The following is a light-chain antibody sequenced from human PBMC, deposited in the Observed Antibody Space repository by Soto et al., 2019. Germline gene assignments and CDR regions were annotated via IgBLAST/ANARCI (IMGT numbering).Light chain of an antibody. Sequence: QSALTQPASVSGALGQSIAISCTGTSSDVGGYNYVSWYQHHPGKASKLMVYDVSNRPSGVSNRFSGSKSGNTASLTISGLQAEDEADYYCSSYTSSSTYVFGTGTKVTVL. CDR3: SSYTSSSTYV. CDR2: DVS. CDR1: SSDVGGYNY. V-gene: IGLV2-14*03. J-gene: IGLJ1*01.